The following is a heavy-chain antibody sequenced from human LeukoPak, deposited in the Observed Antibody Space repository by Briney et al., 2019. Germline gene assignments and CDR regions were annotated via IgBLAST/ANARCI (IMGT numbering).Heavy chain of an antibody. CDR3: ARGSHSGYDYINY. CDR2: ISYDGSNN. V-gene: IGHV3-30-3*01. CDR1: GLTFRSYA. Sequence: GGSLRLSCAPSGLTFRSYAVQWLRHAPGKAVEGVAVISYDGSNNYYADSVKGRFTISRDSSQNTLYLQMNSLRPEDTAVYYCARGSHSGYDYINYWGQGTLVTVSS. J-gene: IGHJ4*02. D-gene: IGHD5-12*01.